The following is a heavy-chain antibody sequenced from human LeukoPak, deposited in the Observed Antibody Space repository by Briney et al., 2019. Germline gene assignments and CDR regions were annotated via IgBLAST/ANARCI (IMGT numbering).Heavy chain of an antibody. D-gene: IGHD2-15*01. CDR1: GFTFSSYW. J-gene: IGHJ4*02. CDR3: ARGIGYCSGGSCYWDY. Sequence: GGSLRLSCAASGFTFSSYWMHWVRQAPGKGLVWVSRINSDGSSTSYADSVKGRFTISRDNAKNTLYLQMNSLRAEDTAVYYCARGIGYCSGGSCYWDYWGQGTLVTVSS. CDR2: INSDGSST. V-gene: IGHV3-74*01.